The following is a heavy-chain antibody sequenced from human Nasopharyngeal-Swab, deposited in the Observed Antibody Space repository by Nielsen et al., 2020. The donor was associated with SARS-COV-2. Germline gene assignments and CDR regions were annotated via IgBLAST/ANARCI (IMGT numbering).Heavy chain of an antibody. CDR1: GFTFSSYE. V-gene: IGHV3-48*03. CDR2: ISSSGSTI. CDR3: ARDRSGYYDFDY. D-gene: IGHD3-22*01. J-gene: IGHJ4*02. Sequence: GESLKISCAASGFTFSSYEMNWVRQAPGKGLEWVSYISSSGSTIYYADSVKGRFTISRDNAKNSLHQQMNRLRAEDTSLYYCARDRSGYYDFDYWGQGTLVTVSS.